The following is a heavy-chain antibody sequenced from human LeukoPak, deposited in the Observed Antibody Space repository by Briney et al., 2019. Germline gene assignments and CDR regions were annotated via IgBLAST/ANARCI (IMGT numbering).Heavy chain of an antibody. D-gene: IGHD6-6*01. CDR2: IYYGGST. Sequence: SETLSLTCAVYGGSFSSYYWGWIRQPPGKGLEWIGNIYYGGSTYYSPSVKSRVTMSVDTSKNQFSLKLSSVTAADTAVYYCARVEYSSSSLDYWGQGTLVTVSS. J-gene: IGHJ4*02. V-gene: IGHV4-59*04. CDR1: GGSFSSYY. CDR3: ARVEYSSSSLDY.